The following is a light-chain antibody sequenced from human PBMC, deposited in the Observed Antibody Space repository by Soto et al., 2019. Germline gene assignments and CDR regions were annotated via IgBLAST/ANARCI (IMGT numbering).Light chain of an antibody. J-gene: IGKJ1*01. CDR3: QQSYSIPT. CDR2: AAS. V-gene: IGKV1-39*01. CDR1: ETISSY. Sequence: DIQMTQSPSSLSASVGDRVTITCRASETISSYLNWYQQKPGKPPKLLIYAASSLQSGVPSRFSGSGSGTDFTLTISSLQPEDFATYYCQQSYSIPTFGQGTKVEVK.